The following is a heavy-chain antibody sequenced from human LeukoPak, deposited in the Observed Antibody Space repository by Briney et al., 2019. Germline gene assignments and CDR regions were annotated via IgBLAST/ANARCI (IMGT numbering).Heavy chain of an antibody. CDR1: GFTFSSYW. Sequence: GGSLRLSCAASGFTFSSYWMSWVRQAPGKGLEWVANIKQDGSEKYYVDSVKGRFTISRDNAKNSLYLRMNSLRAEDTAVYYCARDRDSSGYYYIGVRYWGQGTLVTVSS. V-gene: IGHV3-7*01. CDR3: ARDRDSSGYYYIGVRY. J-gene: IGHJ4*02. D-gene: IGHD3-22*01. CDR2: IKQDGSEK.